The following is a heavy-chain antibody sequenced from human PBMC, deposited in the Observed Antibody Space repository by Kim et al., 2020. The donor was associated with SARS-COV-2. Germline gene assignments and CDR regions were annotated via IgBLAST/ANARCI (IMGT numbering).Heavy chain of an antibody. J-gene: IGHJ4*01. CDR1: GYSISSGYY. Sequence: SETLSLTCTVSGYSISSGYYWGWIRQPPGKGLEWIGSIYHSGSTYYNPSLKSRVTISVDTSKNQFSLKLSSVTAADTAVYYCASGYYDILTGYYKDYWG. D-gene: IGHD3-9*01. V-gene: IGHV4-38-2*02. CDR2: IYHSGST. CDR3: ASGYYDILTGYYKDY.